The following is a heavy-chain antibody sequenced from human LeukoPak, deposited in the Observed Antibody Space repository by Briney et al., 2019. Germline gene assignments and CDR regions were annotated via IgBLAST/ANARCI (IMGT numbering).Heavy chain of an antibody. V-gene: IGHV4-61*02. D-gene: IGHD5-24*01. J-gene: IGHJ4*02. Sequence: SETLSLTCTVSGGSVSSGSYYWSWIRQPPGKGLEWIGRIYTSGSTNYNPSLKSRVTISVDTSKNQFSLKLSSVTAADTAVYYCARGESGYNFGYWGQGTLVTVSS. CDR1: GGSVSSGSYY. CDR3: ARGESGYNFGY. CDR2: IYTSGST.